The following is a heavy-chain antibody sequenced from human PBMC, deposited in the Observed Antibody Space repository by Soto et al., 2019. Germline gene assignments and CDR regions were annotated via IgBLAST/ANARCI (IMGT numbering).Heavy chain of an antibody. CDR2: IYWDDVQ. V-gene: IGHV2-5*02. J-gene: IGHJ4*02. D-gene: IGHD2-15*01. CDR1: GFSLSTSGLG. Sequence: SGPTLVNPTQTLTLTCTISGFSLSTSGLGVGWIRQPPGKSLEWLALIYWDDVQRYNPSLKTRLTITKDDSRSQVVLTMTNMETVDTATYYCAHSPCSGGTCYLFDYWAREPWSPSPQ. CDR3: AHSPCSGGTCYLFDY.